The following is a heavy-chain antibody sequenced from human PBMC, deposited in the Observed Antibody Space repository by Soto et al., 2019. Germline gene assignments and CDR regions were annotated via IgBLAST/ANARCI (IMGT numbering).Heavy chain of an antibody. J-gene: IGHJ4*02. Sequence: EVQLVESGGGLVQPGRSLRLSCAASGFTFDDYAMHWVRQAPGKGLEWVSGISWNSGSIGYADSVKGRFTISRDNAKNSLYLQMNSLRAEDTALYYCAKDPSSSWYGGIDYWGQGTLVTVSS. V-gene: IGHV3-9*01. CDR2: ISWNSGSI. CDR1: GFTFDDYA. CDR3: AKDPSSSWYGGIDY. D-gene: IGHD6-13*01.